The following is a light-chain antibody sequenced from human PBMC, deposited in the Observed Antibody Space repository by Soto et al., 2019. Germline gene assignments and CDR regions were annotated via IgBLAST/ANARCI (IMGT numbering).Light chain of an antibody. CDR3: QQYNSYSWT. CDR1: QGVSSW. Sequence: DIQMTQSPSTLSASVGDTVTITCRASQGVSSWLAWYQQKPGEAPKLLIYKASRLQGGVPSRFSGSGSGTEFTLTISSLQPDDFASYYCQQYNSYSWTFGQGTKVESK. J-gene: IGKJ1*01. V-gene: IGKV1-5*03. CDR2: KAS.